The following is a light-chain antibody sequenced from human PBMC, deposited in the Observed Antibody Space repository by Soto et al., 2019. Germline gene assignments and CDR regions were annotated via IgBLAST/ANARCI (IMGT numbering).Light chain of an antibody. V-gene: IGKV1-33*01. Sequence: DIQMTQSPSSLSASVGDRVTITCQASQNINNYLNWYQQKPGRAPKLLIYDASNLEAGVPSRFRGSGSVTDFTFTISRLQPEEIATYYCQPYENLPTFGQGTRLEIK. CDR3: QPYENLPT. CDR2: DAS. J-gene: IGKJ5*01. CDR1: QNINNY.